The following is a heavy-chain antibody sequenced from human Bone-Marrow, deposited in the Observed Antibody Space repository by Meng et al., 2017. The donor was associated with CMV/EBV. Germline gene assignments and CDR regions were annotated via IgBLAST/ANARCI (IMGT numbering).Heavy chain of an antibody. Sequence: GSLRLSCTVSGGSISSSSYYWGWIRQPPGKGLEWIGSIYYSGSTYYNPSLKSRVTISVDTSKNQFSLKLSSVTAADTAVYYCARSIAARPGGTPDAFDIWGQGTMVTVS. J-gene: IGHJ3*02. D-gene: IGHD6-6*01. CDR3: ARSIAARPGGTPDAFDI. CDR1: GGSISSSSYY. CDR2: IYYSGST. V-gene: IGHV4-39*07.